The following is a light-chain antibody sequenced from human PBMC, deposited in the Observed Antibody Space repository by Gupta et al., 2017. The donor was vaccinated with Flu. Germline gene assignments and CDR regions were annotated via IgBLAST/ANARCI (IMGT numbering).Light chain of an antibody. CDR1: QSVGSY. Sequence: EIVLTQSPATLSLSPGERATLSCRASQSVGSYLAWYQKKPGQAPRLLIYDVSKRATGSTARCSGSGDGTDSTLTISSREPEDFAVYYCQQRKYGHPSLTFGQGTQVEIK. CDR2: DVS. J-gene: IGKJ5*01. V-gene: IGKV3-11*01. CDR3: QQRKYGHPSLT.